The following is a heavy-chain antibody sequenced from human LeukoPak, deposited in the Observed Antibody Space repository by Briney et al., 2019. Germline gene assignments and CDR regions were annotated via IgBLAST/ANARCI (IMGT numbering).Heavy chain of an antibody. J-gene: IGHJ4*02. CDR2: IYSGADT. D-gene: IGHD6-19*01. CDR3: VRLDSGWYYFDY. V-gene: IGHV3-66*04. Sequence: GGSLRLSCAVSGFTVYSNYMSWVRQAPGKGLEWVSAIYSGADTKHADSVKGRFSISRDSSKSTLYLQMNSLGVEDTAVYYCVRLDSGWYYFDYWGQGTLVTVSS. CDR1: GFTVYSNY.